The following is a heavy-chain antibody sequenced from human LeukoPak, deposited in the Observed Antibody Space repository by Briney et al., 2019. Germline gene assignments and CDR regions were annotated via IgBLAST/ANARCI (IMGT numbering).Heavy chain of an antibody. CDR3: ARPGRYSYDTFDY. J-gene: IGHJ4*02. D-gene: IGHD5-18*01. V-gene: IGHV3-53*01. CDR1: GFTVSSNY. CDR2: IYSGGST. Sequence: GGSLRLSCAASGFTVSSNYMSWVRQAPGKGLEWVSVIYSGGSTYYADSVKGRFTISRDNSKNTLYLQMNSLRAEDTAVYYCARPGRYSYDTFDYWGQGTLVTVSP.